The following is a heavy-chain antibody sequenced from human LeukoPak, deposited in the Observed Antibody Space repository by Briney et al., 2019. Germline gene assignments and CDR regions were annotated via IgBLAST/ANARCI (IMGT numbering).Heavy chain of an antibody. Sequence: SETLSLTCTVSGGSINYYYWSWIRQPPGKAVEWIGYIYYSGSTNYNPSLKSRVTISVDTSKNQFSLKLSSVAAADTAVYYCARSVYDYDSSGYSATFDYWGQGALVTVSS. J-gene: IGHJ4*02. CDR1: GGSINYYY. D-gene: IGHD3-22*01. V-gene: IGHV4-59*08. CDR2: IYYSGST. CDR3: ARSVYDYDSSGYSATFDY.